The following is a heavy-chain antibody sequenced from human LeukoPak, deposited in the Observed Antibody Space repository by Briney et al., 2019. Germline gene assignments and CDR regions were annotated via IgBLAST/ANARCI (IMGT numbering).Heavy chain of an antibody. D-gene: IGHD3-9*01. J-gene: IGHJ5*02. CDR2: IYHSGST. Sequence: SETLSLTCTVSGYSISSGYYWGWIRQPPGKGLEWIGSIYHSGSTYYNPSLKSRVTISVDTSKNQSSLKLSSVTAADTAVYYCARDHYDILTGYNIWFDPWGQGTLVTVSS. CDR1: GYSISSGYY. CDR3: ARDHYDILTGYNIWFDP. V-gene: IGHV4-38-2*02.